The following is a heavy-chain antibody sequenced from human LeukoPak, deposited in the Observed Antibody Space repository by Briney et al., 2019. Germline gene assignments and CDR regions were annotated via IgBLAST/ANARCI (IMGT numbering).Heavy chain of an antibody. D-gene: IGHD6-19*01. CDR1: GYSFTSYW. CDR3: ASSRAVAGRVNY. J-gene: IGHJ4*02. V-gene: IGHV5-51*01. Sequence: GESLKISSYGSGYSFTSYWIGWVGQMPGQGREGMGSIYPGDSDTRYSPSFQGKVTISAAKSISTAYLQWSSLKASDSAMYYCASSRAVAGRVNYWGQGTLVTVSS. CDR2: IYPGDSDT.